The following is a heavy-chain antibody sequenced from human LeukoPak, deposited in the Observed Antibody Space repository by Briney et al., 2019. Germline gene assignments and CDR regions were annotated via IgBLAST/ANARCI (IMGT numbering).Heavy chain of an antibody. D-gene: IGHD5-12*01. CDR1: GYSFTTYW. Sequence: GESLKISCKGSGYSFTTYWISWVRQMPGKGLEWMGRIDPSDSYTNYSPSFQGRVTISADKSISTAYLQWSSLKASDTAMYYCARHAVATTDFDYWGQGTLVTVSS. J-gene: IGHJ4*02. CDR2: IDPSDSYT. CDR3: ARHAVATTDFDY. V-gene: IGHV5-10-1*01.